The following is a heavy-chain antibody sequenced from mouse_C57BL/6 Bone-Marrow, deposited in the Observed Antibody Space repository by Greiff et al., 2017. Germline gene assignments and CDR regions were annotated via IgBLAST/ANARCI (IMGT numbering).Heavy chain of an antibody. CDR2: IYPGDGDT. CDR3: ARCSYYYGSIYFDY. D-gene: IGHD1-1*01. CDR1: GYAFSSSW. Sequence: QVQLQQSGPELVKPGASVKISCKASGYAFSSSWMNWVKQRPGKGLEWIGRIYPGDGDTNYNGKFKGKATLTADKSSSTAYMQLSSLTSEDSAVYVCARCSYYYGSIYFDYWGQGTTLTVSS. J-gene: IGHJ2*01. V-gene: IGHV1-82*01.